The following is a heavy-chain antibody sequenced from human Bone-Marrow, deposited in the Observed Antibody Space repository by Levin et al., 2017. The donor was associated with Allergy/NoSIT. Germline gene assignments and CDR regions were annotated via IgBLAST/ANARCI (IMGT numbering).Heavy chain of an antibody. Sequence: SETLSLTCTVSGGSISSGTYYWGWFRQPPGEGLQWIASIYYTGSTYYSPPLRSRATISADTSKNQFSLKVNSVTAADTAVYYCARRGPERPFDYWGQGTLVTVSS. D-gene: IGHD1-1*01. V-gene: IGHV4-39*07. CDR1: GGSISSGTYY. J-gene: IGHJ4*02. CDR3: ARRGPERPFDY. CDR2: IYYTGST.